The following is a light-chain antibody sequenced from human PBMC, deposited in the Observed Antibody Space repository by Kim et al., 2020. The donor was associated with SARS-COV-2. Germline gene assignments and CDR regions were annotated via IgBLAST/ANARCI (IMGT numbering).Light chain of an antibody. Sequence: GQRVTISCSRSSSNIGSNAVNWYLQLPGTASKLLIYSNNQRPSGVPDRFSGSKSGTSASLAISGLQSEDEADYYCATWDDSLDGVIFGGGTKLTVL. V-gene: IGLV1-44*01. CDR1: SSNIGSNA. J-gene: IGLJ2*01. CDR3: ATWDDSLDGVI. CDR2: SNN.